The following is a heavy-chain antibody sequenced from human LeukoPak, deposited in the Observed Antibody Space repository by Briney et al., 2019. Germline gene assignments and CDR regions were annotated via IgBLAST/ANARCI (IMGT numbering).Heavy chain of an antibody. CDR3: ARTSPSSMDY. CDR1: GFTFSSYS. V-gene: IGHV3-21*01. CDR2: ISSSSSYI. Sequence: GGSLRLSCAASGFTFSSYSMNWVRQAPGEGMEWVSSISSSSSYIYYADSVKGRFTISRDNAKNSLYLQMNSLRAEDTAVYYCARTSPSSMDYWGQGTLVTVSS. J-gene: IGHJ4*02. D-gene: IGHD2-8*01.